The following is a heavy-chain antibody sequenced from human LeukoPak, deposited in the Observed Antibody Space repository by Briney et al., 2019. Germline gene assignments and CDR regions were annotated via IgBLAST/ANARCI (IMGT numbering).Heavy chain of an antibody. D-gene: IGHD2-8*01. CDR1: GGSISSYY. CDR3: ARERINGYYYYMDV. V-gene: IGHV4-59*01. Sequence: PSETLSLTCTVSGGSISSYYWSWIRQPPGKGLEWIGYIYYSGSTNYNPSLKSRVTISVDTSKNQFSLKLSSVTAADTAVYYCARERINGYYYYMDVWGKGTTVTVSS. J-gene: IGHJ6*03. CDR2: IYYSGST.